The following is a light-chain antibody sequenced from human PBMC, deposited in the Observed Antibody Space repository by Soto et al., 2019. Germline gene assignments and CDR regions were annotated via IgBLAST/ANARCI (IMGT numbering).Light chain of an antibody. J-gene: IGKJ2*01. CDR3: MQGTYWPT. Sequence: DVLMTQSPLSLPVTLGQPASISCTCSQSLVNSDGDTYLSWYQLRPGQSPRRLIYKASNRDSGVPDRFSGSASGIDFTLKISRVEAEDVGVYYCMQGTYWPTFGQGTKLEIK. V-gene: IGKV2-30*01. CDR2: KAS. CDR1: QSLVNSDGDTY.